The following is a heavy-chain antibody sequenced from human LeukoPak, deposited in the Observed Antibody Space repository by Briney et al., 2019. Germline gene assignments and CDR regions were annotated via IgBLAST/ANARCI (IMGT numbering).Heavy chain of an antibody. CDR3: ARAIRWDSDY. D-gene: IGHD4-23*01. Sequence: GGSLRLSCAASGFTFSSYGMVWVRQAPGKGLEYVSGISSNGGTTYYGNSVKGRFTISRDNSKDTLHLQMGSLRTEDMAVYYCARAIRWDSDYWDKGTLVTVAS. J-gene: IGHJ4*02. CDR2: ISSNGGTT. V-gene: IGHV3-64*01. CDR1: GFTFSSYG.